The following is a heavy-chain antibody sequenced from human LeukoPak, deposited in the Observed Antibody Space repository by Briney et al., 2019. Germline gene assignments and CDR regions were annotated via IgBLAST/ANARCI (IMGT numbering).Heavy chain of an antibody. CDR1: GFTFSSYG. CDR3: TRERKSGIAAFDY. CDR2: IWYDGINK. Sequence: GGSLRLSCAASGFTFSSYGMHWVRQAPGKGLEWVAVIWYDGINKFHADSVKGRFTISRDNSKNTVYLQMNSLRAEDTAVYYCTRERKSGIAAFDYWGQGTLVTVSS. V-gene: IGHV3-33*08. D-gene: IGHD6-13*01. J-gene: IGHJ4*02.